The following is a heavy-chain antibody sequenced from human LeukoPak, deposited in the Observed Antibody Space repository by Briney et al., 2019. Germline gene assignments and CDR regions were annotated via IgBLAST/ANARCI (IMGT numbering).Heavy chain of an antibody. CDR2: INPNSGGT. CDR3: AKHDYGDYVFDY. V-gene: IGHV1-2*02. CDR1: GYTFTGYY. D-gene: IGHD4-17*01. J-gene: IGHJ4*02. Sequence: GASVKVPCKASGYTFTGYYMHWVRQAPGQGLEWMGWINPNSGGTNYAQKFQGRVTMTRDTSISTAYMELSRLRSDDTAVYYCAKHDYGDYVFDYWGQGTLVTVSS.